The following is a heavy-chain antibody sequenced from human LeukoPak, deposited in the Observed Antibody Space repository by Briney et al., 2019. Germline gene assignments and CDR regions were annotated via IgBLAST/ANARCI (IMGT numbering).Heavy chain of an antibody. Sequence: GASVKVSCKASGYTFTNYYMHWVRQAPGRGLEWMGIINPSGGTTNYAQKFQGRITMIRDTSTSTVYVELTSLRSEDTAVYYCATIEAAGSSFDYWGQGTLVTVSS. CDR3: ATIEAAGSSFDY. D-gene: IGHD6-13*01. V-gene: IGHV1-46*01. CDR2: INPSGGTT. J-gene: IGHJ4*02. CDR1: GYTFTNYY.